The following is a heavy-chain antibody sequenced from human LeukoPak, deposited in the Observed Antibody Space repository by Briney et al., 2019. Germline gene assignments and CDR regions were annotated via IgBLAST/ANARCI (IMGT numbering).Heavy chain of an antibody. D-gene: IGHD3-10*01. CDR1: GFTFSTYA. Sequence: PGGSLRLSCVVSGFTFSTYAMSWVRRAPGKGLEWVAFISGGGRNTYYADSVKGRFTISRDNSRNTLSLQMDSLRPDDTAIYYCAKDEGVVLSTSFDFGHWGQGTLVAVSS. CDR3: AKDEGVVLSTSFDFGH. V-gene: IGHV3-23*01. CDR2: ISGGGRNT. J-gene: IGHJ4*02.